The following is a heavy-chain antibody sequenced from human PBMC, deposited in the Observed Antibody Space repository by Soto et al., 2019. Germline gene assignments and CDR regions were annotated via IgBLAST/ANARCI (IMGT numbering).Heavy chain of an antibody. D-gene: IGHD3-9*01. CDR2: VYDNGRP. V-gene: IGHV4-59*01. CDR3: ARGVGSSPPRY. J-gene: IGHJ4*02. CDR1: GGSISVYY. Sequence: PSETLSLTCTLSGGSISVYYWRWIRQSPRQGLAWIGYVYDNGRPYYSPSLKRRVTISADTSKNQISLKLTSATAADTAVYYCARGVGSSPPRYWGRGTLVTVSS.